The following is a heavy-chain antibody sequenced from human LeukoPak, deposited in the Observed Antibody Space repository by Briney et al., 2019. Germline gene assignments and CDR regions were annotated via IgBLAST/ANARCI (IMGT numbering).Heavy chain of an antibody. J-gene: IGHJ4*02. CDR2: IKSKTDGGTT. V-gene: IGHV3-15*01. Sequence: GGSLRLSCAASGFTFSNAWMSWVRQAPGKGLEWVGRIKSKTDGGTTDYVAPVKGRFTISRDDSKNTLYLQMNSLKTEDTAVYYCVRLGYCSSSSCPGRYWGQGTLVTVSS. D-gene: IGHD2-2*01. CDR3: VRLGYCSSSSCPGRY. CDR1: GFTFSNAW.